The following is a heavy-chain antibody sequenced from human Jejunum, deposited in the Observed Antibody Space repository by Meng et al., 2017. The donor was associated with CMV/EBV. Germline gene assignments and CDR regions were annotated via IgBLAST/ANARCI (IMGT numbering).Heavy chain of an antibody. D-gene: IGHD6-13*01. CDR3: ARSRSSTQYLDF. J-gene: IGHJ4*02. CDR2: VFHSGAT. CDR1: GFSITSGYY. V-gene: IGHV4-38-2*01. Sequence: VSGFSITSGYYWGWIRQAPGKGLEWIGYVFHSGATYYNPSLTSRVTISVDTSRNQFALNVTSVTAADTAIYYCARSRSSTQYLDFWGQGVRVTVSS.